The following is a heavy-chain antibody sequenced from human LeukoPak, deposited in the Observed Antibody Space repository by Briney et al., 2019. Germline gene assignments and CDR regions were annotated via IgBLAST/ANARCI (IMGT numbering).Heavy chain of an antibody. CDR2: ISYDGSNK. Sequence: GGSLRLSCAASGFTFSSYAMHWVRQAPGKGLEWVAVISYDGSNKYYAGSVKGRFTISRDNSKNTLYLQMNSLRAEDTAVYYCARGGAIGPFSDYWGQGTLVTVSS. J-gene: IGHJ4*02. V-gene: IGHV3-30-3*01. CDR1: GFTFSSYA. D-gene: IGHD1-26*01. CDR3: ARGGAIGPFSDY.